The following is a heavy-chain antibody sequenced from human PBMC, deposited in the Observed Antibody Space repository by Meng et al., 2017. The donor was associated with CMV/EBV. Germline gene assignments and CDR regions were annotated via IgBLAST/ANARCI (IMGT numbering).Heavy chain of an antibody. J-gene: IGHJ4*02. CDR2: MSATGGNT. CDR1: FTFPKYA. D-gene: IGHD6-13*01. V-gene: IGHV3-23*01. Sequence: FTFPKYARGWVRQAPGKGLEWVSGMSATGGNTYYADSVKGRFTISRDNSKNTLYLEMNSLGVDDTALYYCAKTGGTSWYGDFYFESWGQGTLVTVSS. CDR3: AKTGGTSWYGDFYFES.